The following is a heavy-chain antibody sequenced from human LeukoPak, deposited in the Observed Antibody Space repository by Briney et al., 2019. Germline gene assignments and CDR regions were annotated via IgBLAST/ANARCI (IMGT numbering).Heavy chain of an antibody. CDR2: ISSSSSYT. CDR1: GFTFSDYY. CDR3: ARDGRYCSGGSCPNDY. J-gene: IGHJ4*02. Sequence: GGSLTLSCAASGFTFSDYYMSWIRQAPGKGLEWVSYISSSSSYTNYADSVKGRFTISRDNAKNSLYLQMNSLRAVDTAVYYCARDGRYCSGGSCPNDYWGQGTLVTVSS. V-gene: IGHV3-11*06. D-gene: IGHD2-15*01.